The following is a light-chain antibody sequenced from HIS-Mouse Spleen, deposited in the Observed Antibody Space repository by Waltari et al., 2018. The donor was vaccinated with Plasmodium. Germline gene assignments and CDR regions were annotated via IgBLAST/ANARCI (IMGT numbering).Light chain of an antibody. CDR2: EAS. V-gene: IGLV2-8*01. CDR3: SSYAGSNNLV. J-gene: IGLJ2*01. CDR1: SSDVGGYNY. Sequence: QSALTQPPSASGSPGQSVTISCTGTSSDVGGYNYVSWYQQHPGKAPKLTIYEASKRPSGLPYRFSGSKSGNTASLTVSGLQAEDEADYYCSSYAGSNNLVFGGGTKLTVL.